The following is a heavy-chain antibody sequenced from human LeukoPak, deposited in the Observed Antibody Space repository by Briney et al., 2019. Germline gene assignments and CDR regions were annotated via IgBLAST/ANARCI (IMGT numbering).Heavy chain of an antibody. CDR1: GFTVSSNY. J-gene: IGHJ3*02. Sequence: GGSLRLSCAASGFTVSSNYMSWVRQAPGKGLEWVSVIYSGGSTYYADSVKGRFTISRDNSKNTLYLQMNSLRAEDTAVYYCARSRAMIVVAVGAFDIWGQGTMVTVSS. CDR3: ARSRAMIVVAVGAFDI. CDR2: IYSGGST. V-gene: IGHV3-66*01. D-gene: IGHD3-22*01.